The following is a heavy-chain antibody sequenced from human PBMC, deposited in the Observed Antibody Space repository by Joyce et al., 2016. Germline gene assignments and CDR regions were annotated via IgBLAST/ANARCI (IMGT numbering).Heavy chain of an antibody. CDR3: TRACGGSCFDY. V-gene: IGHV3-49*04. D-gene: IGHD2-15*01. CDR1: GFTFGDYD. CDR2: IRSKAYGGTT. Sequence: EVQLVASGGGLVQQGRSLRLSCAASGFTFGDYDMSWVRQAPGKGLEWVGFIRSKAYGGTTEYSAAEKGRFTISRDDSKSIAYLQMNSLKTEDTALYYCTRACGGSCFDYWGQGTLVTVSS. J-gene: IGHJ4*02.